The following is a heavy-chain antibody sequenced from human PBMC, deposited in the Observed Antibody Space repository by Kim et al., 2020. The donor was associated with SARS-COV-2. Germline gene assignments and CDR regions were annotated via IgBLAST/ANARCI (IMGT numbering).Heavy chain of an antibody. Sequence: GGSLRLSCAASGFTFSNSWMVWVRQAPGKGLEWVANMKQDGSEIYYGQSVRGRFTISRDNGKNSLFLQMNSLRAEDTGVYFCARGPYYDALFDYWGQGTLVTVSS. CDR1: GFTFSNSW. D-gene: IGHD3-22*01. J-gene: IGHJ4*02. V-gene: IGHV3-7*01. CDR3: ARGPYYDALFDY. CDR2: MKQDGSEI.